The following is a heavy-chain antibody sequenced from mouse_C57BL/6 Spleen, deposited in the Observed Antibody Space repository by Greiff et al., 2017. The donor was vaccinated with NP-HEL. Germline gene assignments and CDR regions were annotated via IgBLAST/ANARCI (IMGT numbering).Heavy chain of an antibody. J-gene: IGHJ2*01. D-gene: IGHD1-1*01. Sequence: VQLQQSGAELVRPGASVKLSCTASGFNIKDYYMHWVKQRPEQGLEWIGRIDPEDGATAYAPKFQGKATMTADTSSNTAYLQLSSLTSEDTAFYYCTTPYYYGSSYYFDYWGQGTTLTVSS. V-gene: IGHV14-1*01. CDR2: IDPEDGAT. CDR1: GFNIKDYY. CDR3: TTPYYYGSSYYFDY.